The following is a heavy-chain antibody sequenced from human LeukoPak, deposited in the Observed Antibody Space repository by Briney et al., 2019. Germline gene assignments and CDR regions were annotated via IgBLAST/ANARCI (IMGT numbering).Heavy chain of an antibody. Sequence: GGSLRLSCAASGFTFSSYSMYWVRLAPRQGLEWVSSISSSSSYIYYADSVKGRFTISRDNAKNTLNLQMNSLRAEDTAVYYCARGGANRSGSYWDYYYYYYMDVWGKGTTVTVSS. D-gene: IGHD3-10*01. V-gene: IGHV3-21*01. CDR1: GFTFSSYS. CDR2: ISSSSSYI. CDR3: ARGGANRSGSYWDYYYYYYMDV. J-gene: IGHJ6*03.